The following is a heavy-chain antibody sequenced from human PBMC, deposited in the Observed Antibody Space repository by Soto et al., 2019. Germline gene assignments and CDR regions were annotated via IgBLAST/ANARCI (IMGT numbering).Heavy chain of an antibody. J-gene: IGHJ6*02. V-gene: IGHV4-39*01. CDR1: GGSISSSNYY. Sequence: SETLSLTCTFSGGSISSSNYYWGWIRQPPGKGLEWIGSIYYSGTTYYNPSLKSRVSISVDTAKNQFSLKLGSVTAADTAVYYCARHSDSRGHIWGQGTLVTVSSGMDVWGQGTTVTVSS. D-gene: IGHD6-19*01. CDR3: ARHSDSRGHIWGQGTLVTVSSGMDV. CDR2: IYYSGTT.